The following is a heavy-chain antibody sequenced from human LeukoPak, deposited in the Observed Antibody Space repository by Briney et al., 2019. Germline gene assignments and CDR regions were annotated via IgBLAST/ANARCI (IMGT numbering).Heavy chain of an antibody. CDR3: ATEGGWGPTDYGDYVY. CDR2: ISTYKGNT. D-gene: IGHD4-17*01. CDR1: GYTFTNYG. Sequence: GASVKVSCKASGYTFTNYGITWVRKAPGQGLEWMGWISTYKGNTKYAEKSQGRVTLTTDTSTSTAYMELRSLRSDDTAVYYCATEGGWGPTDYGDYVYWGQGTLVTVSS. V-gene: IGHV1-18*01. J-gene: IGHJ4*02.